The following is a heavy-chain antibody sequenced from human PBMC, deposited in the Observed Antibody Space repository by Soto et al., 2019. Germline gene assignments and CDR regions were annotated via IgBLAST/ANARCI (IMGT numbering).Heavy chain of an antibody. CDR3: ARDETTVVRGLSNWFDP. CDR2: IYHSGST. CDR1: GGSISSSNW. V-gene: IGHV4-4*02. D-gene: IGHD4-17*01. J-gene: IGHJ5*02. Sequence: PSETLSLTSAVSGGSISSSNWWGWVRQPPGKGLEWIGEIYHSGSTNYNPSLKSRVTISVDKSKNQFSLKLSSVTAADTAVYYCARDETTVVRGLSNWFDPWGQGTLVTVSS.